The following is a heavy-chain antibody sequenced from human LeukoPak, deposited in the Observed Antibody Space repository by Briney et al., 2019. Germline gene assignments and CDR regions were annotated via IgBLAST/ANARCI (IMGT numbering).Heavy chain of an antibody. CDR2: ISYDGSNK. J-gene: IGHJ6*02. Sequence: PGRSLRLSCAASGFTFSSYAMHWVRQAPGKGLEWVAVISYDGSNKYYADSVKGRFTISRDNSKNTLYLQMNSLRAEDTAVYYCETGGVVVPAAIQGKYYYYGMDVWGQGTTVTVSS. CDR3: ETGGVVVPAAIQGKYYYYGMDV. CDR1: GFTFSSYA. D-gene: IGHD2-2*02. V-gene: IGHV3-30-3*01.